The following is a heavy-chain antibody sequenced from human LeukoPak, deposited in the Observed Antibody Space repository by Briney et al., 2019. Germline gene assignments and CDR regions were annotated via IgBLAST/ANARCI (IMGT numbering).Heavy chain of an antibody. CDR2: IYHSGST. CDR3: ARAELLEIYFDY. D-gene: IGHD1-26*01. CDR1: GGSISSGGYY. J-gene: IGHJ4*02. V-gene: IGHV4-30-2*01. Sequence: SQTLSLTCTVSGGSISSGGYYWSWIRQPPGKGLEWIGYIYHSGSTYYNPSLKSRVTISVDRSKNQFSLKLSSVTAADTAAYYCARAELLEIYFDYWGQGTLVTVSS.